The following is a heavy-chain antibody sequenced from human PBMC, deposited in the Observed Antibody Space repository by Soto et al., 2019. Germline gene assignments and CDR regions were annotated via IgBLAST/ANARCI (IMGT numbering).Heavy chain of an antibody. V-gene: IGHV1-2*04. Sequence: ASVKVSCKASGYTFTGYYIHWVRQAPGQGLEWMGWINPNSGGTNYAQKFQGWVTMTRDTSISTAYMELSRLRSDDTAVYYCARGEMTYYDFWSGYPNFDYWGQGTLVTVSS. CDR2: INPNSGGT. CDR3: ARGEMTYYDFWSGYPNFDY. CDR1: GYTFTGYY. D-gene: IGHD3-3*01. J-gene: IGHJ4*02.